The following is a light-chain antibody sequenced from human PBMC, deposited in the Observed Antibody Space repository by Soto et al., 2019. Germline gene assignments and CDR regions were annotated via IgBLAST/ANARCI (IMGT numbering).Light chain of an antibody. CDR2: GAS. J-gene: IGKJ1*01. Sequence: EMVLTQSPGTLSLSPGERATLSCRPSQSVSSSYLAWYQQRPGQAPRLLIYGASRRATGIPDRFSGSGSGTDFTLTISRLEPEDFAMYYCQQYGSSPWTFGQGTKVDIK. CDR3: QQYGSSPWT. CDR1: QSVSSSY. V-gene: IGKV3-20*01.